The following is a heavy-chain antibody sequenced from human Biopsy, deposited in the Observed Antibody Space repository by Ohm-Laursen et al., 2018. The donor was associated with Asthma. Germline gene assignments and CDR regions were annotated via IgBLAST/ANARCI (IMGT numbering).Heavy chain of an antibody. V-gene: IGHV1-2*06. D-gene: IGHD1-7*01. CDR1: GYTFTGYY. CDR3: AREGITGTTAWFDP. Sequence: GASVKVSSKASGYTFTGYYMHWVRQAPGQGLEWMGRINPNSGGTNYAQKFQGRVTMTRDTSISTAYMELSRLRSDDTAVYYCAREGITGTTAWFDPWGQGTLVTVSS. J-gene: IGHJ5*02. CDR2: INPNSGGT.